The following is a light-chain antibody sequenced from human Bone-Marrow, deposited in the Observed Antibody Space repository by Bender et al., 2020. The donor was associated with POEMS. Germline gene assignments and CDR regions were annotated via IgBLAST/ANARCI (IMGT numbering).Light chain of an antibody. V-gene: IGLV1-44*01. CDR2: SDN. J-gene: IGLJ3*02. CDR1: NSNIGTNA. Sequence: QSVLTQSPSASGTPGQRVTISCSGSNSNIGTNAVNWYQQFPGTAPKILIYSDNQRPSGVPDRFYAFKSGTSASLAISGLQSEDEADYYCAAWDAGLRGGVFGGGTKLTVL. CDR3: AAWDAGLRGGV.